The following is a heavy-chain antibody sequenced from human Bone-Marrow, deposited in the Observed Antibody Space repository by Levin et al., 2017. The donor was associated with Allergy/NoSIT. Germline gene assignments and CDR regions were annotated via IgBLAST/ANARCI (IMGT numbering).Heavy chain of an antibody. CDR1: GGSISSSSYY. CDR3: ANRALNDYDTSAYDFDY. V-gene: IGHV4-39*01. D-gene: IGHD3-22*01. J-gene: IGHJ4*02. Sequence: SETLSLTCTVSGGSISSSSYYWGWIRQPPGKGLEWIGSIYYGGSTFYNLSLKSRVTISVDTSKNQFSLKLSSVTAADTAVDYCANRALNDYDTSAYDFDYWGQGTLVTVSS. CDR2: IYYGGST.